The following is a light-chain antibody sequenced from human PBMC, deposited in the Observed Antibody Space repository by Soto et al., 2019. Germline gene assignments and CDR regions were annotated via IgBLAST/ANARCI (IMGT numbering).Light chain of an antibody. J-gene: IGLJ1*01. CDR1: SSDVGGYNY. CDR2: DVS. Sequence: QSALTQPASVSGSPGQSITISCTGTSSDVGGYNYVSWYQQHPGKAPKLMIYDVSNRPSGVSNRFTGSKSGNTASLTISGLQAEDEADYYCSSYTSSSPLVFGTVTKLTVL. V-gene: IGLV2-14*01. CDR3: SSYTSSSPLV.